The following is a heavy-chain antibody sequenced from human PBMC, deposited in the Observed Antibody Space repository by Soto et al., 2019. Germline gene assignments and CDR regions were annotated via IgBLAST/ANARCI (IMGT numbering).Heavy chain of an antibody. Sequence: QVQLVESGGGVVQPGRSLRLSCAASGFTFSSYAMHWVRQAPGKGLEWVAVISYDGSNKYYADSVKGRFTISRDNSKNTLYLQMNSLRAEDTAVYYCARVRVAVAGGGMDVWGQGTTVTVSS. CDR2: ISYDGSNK. V-gene: IGHV3-30-3*01. J-gene: IGHJ6*02. CDR3: ARVRVAVAGGGMDV. D-gene: IGHD6-19*01. CDR1: GFTFSSYA.